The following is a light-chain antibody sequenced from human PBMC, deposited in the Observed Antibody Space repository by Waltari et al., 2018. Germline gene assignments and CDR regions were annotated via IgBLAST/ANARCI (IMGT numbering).Light chain of an antibody. CDR2: DAS. CDR3: QHYHSLPYT. Sequence: DTQLTQSPSSLSASVGDRVTITCQATQHITTSLSWFQQKPGKAPKLLIYDASSLQTGVPSRFSGTGSGTAFSFTITSLQPEDSATYYCQHYHSLPYTFGRGTKLQIK. J-gene: IGKJ2*01. V-gene: IGKV1-33*01. CDR1: QHITTS.